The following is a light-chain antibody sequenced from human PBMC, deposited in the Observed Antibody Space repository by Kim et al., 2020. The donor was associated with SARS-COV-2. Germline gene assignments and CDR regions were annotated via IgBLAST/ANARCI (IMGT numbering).Light chain of an antibody. CDR2: VTS. V-gene: IGKV3-15*01. CDR3: QQYNDCPLLS. CDR1: LRVRNN. J-gene: IGKJ4*01. Sequence: VSPRETVTLSTMTSLRVRNNLAWYQHRPGQAPRLLLSVTSTRATDIPARFSGSGSGTEFTLTIRSLQSEDLALYYCQQYNDCPLLSFGGGTKLEI.